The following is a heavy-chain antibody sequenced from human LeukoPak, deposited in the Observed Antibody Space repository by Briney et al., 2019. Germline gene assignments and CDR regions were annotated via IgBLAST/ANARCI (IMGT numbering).Heavy chain of an antibody. V-gene: IGHV4-34*01. CDR2: INHSGST. CDR3: ASGHYYDSSGYPKNYYYYYMDV. CDR1: GGSFSGYY. J-gene: IGHJ6*03. Sequence: SETLSLTCAVYGGSFSGYYWSLIRQPPGKGLEWIGEINHSGSTNYNPSLKSRVTISVDTSKNQFSLKLSSVTAADTAVYYCASGHYYDSSGYPKNYYYYYMDVWGKGTTVTVSS. D-gene: IGHD3-22*01.